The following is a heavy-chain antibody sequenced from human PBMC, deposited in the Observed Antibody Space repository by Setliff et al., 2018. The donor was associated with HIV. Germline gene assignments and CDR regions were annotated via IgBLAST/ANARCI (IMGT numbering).Heavy chain of an antibody. D-gene: IGHD7-27*01. CDR3: ARLSLTRNWFDP. CDR1: GGSISNSRYY. Sequence: SETLSLTCTVSGGSISNSRYYWSWIRQPPGKGLEWIGSIYHDGTTHYNPSLKSRVTLSVDTSKNQFSLNLSSVTAADTAVYYCARLSLTRNWFDPWGQGTLVTVSS. CDR2: IYHDGTT. V-gene: IGHV4-39*07. J-gene: IGHJ5*02.